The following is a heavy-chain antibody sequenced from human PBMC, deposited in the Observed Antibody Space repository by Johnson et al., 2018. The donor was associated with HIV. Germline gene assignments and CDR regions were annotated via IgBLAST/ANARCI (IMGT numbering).Heavy chain of an antibody. V-gene: IGHV3-13*01. CDR1: GFTFSCYD. CDR2: IGTAGDT. CDR3: AREAYCSGGSCYDAFDI. J-gene: IGHJ3*02. Sequence: VQLVESGGGLVQPGGSLRLSCAASGFTFSCYDVHWVRQATGKGLEWVSPIGTAGDTYYPGSVKGRFTISRENAKNSLYLQMNSLRAEDTAVYYCAREAYCSGGSCYDAFDIWGQGTMVTVSS. D-gene: IGHD2-15*01.